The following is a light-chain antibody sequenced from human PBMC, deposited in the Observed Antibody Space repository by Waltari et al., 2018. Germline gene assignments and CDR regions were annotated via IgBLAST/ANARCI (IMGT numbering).Light chain of an antibody. Sequence: QSALTQPASVSGSPGQSITISCSRTSSDVGGYNHVSWYQQHPGKAPQLMIYDVNKRPSGVSNRFSGSKSGNTASLTISGLQAEDEADYYCCSYAGSSSFVFGIGTKVTVL. J-gene: IGLJ1*01. CDR2: DVN. CDR1: SSDVGGYNH. V-gene: IGLV2-23*02. CDR3: CSYAGSSSFV.